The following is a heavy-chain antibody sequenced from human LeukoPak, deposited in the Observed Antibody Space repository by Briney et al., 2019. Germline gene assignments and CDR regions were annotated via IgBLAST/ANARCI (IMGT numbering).Heavy chain of an antibody. CDR2: IDWDEDK. CDR1: GTSLNTSGIG. D-gene: IGHD5-24*01. Sequence: SGPTLVNPTPTLTLTCTFSGTSLNTSGIGVSWIRQTPGNALEWLARIDWDEDKFYSTSLKTRLTISKDTSKNQVVLTMTNMDPVDTATYYCARILEGRYFDCWGQGTLVTVSS. V-gene: IGHV2-70*04. CDR3: ARILEGRYFDC. J-gene: IGHJ4*02.